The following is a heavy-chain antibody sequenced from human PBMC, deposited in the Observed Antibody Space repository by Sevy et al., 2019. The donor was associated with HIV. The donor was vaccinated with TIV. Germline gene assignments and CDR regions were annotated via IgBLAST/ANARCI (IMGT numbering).Heavy chain of an antibody. J-gene: IGHJ3*02. CDR2: IRYDGTNE. V-gene: IGHV3-30*02. D-gene: IGHD2-8*02. CDR1: GFTFSNHA. CDR3: ARDRKVLLGVYAIPSDVFDI. Sequence: GGSLRLSCAASGFTFSNHAMHWVRQAPGKGLEWVAFIRYDGTNEYYADSVKGRFTISRDNSKNTLYLQMNSLRPEDTDVYYRARDRKVLLGVYAIPSDVFDIWGQGTMVTVSS.